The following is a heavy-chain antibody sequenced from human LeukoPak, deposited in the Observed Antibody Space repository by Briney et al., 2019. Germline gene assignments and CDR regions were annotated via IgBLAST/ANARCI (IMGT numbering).Heavy chain of an antibody. Sequence: RRCLRLAWAASAFSFSNDAIGAVRATPRGGRWCVSAITDSGGDTYTADSVKGRFTISRDNSKNTLYMQMNSLRVEDTAVYYCASGSRYSRPYYFDNWGQGNLVTVSS. CDR1: AFSFSNDA. CDR3: ASGSRYSRPYYFDN. D-gene: IGHD2-21*01. V-gene: IGHV3-23*01. J-gene: IGHJ4*02. CDR2: ITDSGGDT.